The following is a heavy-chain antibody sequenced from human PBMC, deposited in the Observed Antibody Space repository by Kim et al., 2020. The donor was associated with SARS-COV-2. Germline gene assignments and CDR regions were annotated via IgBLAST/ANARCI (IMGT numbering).Heavy chain of an antibody. CDR3: AKGRSDNIAAAFNY. D-gene: IGHD6-13*01. CDR1: GFTFSSYA. CDR2: VSGIGVST. Sequence: GGSLRLSCAASGFTFSSYAMSWVRQAPGKGLEWVSSVSGIGVSTYHADSAKGRFTISRDNSKNTLYLQMNSLRAEDTAVYYCAKGRSDNIAAAFNYWGQGTLVTVSS. J-gene: IGHJ4*02. V-gene: IGHV3-23*01.